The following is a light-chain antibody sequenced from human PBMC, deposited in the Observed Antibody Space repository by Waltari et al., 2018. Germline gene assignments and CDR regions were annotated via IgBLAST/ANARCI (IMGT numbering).Light chain of an antibody. Sequence: QSALTQPASVSGSPGQSITISCTGTSSDVGAYNYVSWYQQHPGKAPKLMIFEFSNRPSGVSNRFSGSKSGNTASLTISGLQAEDEADYYCSSYISSSTLELFGGGTSLTVL. CDR2: EFS. V-gene: IGLV2-14*01. CDR3: SSYISSSTLEL. CDR1: SSDVGAYNY. J-gene: IGLJ2*01.